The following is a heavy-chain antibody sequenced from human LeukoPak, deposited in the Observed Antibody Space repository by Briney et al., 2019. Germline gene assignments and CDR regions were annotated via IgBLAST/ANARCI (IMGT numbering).Heavy chain of an antibody. J-gene: IGHJ6*03. CDR3: ARSLGDSSGYYPTGYYYYYMDV. CDR1: GYTFTSYG. V-gene: IGHV1-18*01. Sequence: ASVKVSCKASGYTFTSYGISWVRQAPGQGLEWMGWINAYNGNTNYAQKLQGRVTMTTDTSTSTAYMELRSLRSDDTAVYYCARSLGDSSGYYPTGYYYYYMDVWGKGTTVTVSS. D-gene: IGHD3-22*01. CDR2: INAYNGNT.